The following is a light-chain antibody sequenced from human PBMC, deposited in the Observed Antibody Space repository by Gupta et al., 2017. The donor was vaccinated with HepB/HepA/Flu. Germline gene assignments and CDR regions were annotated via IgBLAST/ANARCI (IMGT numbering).Light chain of an antibody. CDR2: GAS. Sequence: EIVLTQPPGTLYLSPGERATLSCRASQKISNNFLAWYQQKPGQAPRVLISGASSRATGIPDRFSGSGSGTDFTLTISRLEPEDFTVYFCQQYSSSPRTFGQGTKVEIK. CDR1: QKISNNF. J-gene: IGKJ1*01. CDR3: QQYSSSPRT. V-gene: IGKV3-20*01.